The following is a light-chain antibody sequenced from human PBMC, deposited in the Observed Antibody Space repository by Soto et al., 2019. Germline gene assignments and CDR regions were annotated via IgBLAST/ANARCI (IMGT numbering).Light chain of an antibody. CDR1: QSLVHSDGNTY. CDR2: KTS. J-gene: IGKJ3*01. V-gene: IGKV2-24*01. Sequence: DIVMTQTPLSSPVTLGQPASISCRSSQSLVHSDGNTYLSWLQQRPGQPPRHLIYKTSNRFSVVPDRFSGSGAGTDFTLRTSSVEAEDVGVYYCMQTSLFPFTFGPGTKVHIK. CDR3: MQTSLFPFT.